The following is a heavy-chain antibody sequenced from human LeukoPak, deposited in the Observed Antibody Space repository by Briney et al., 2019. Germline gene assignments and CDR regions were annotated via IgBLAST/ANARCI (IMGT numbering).Heavy chain of an antibody. V-gene: IGHV2-70*04. D-gene: IGHD3-22*01. CDR2: IDWDDDK. J-gene: IGHJ1*01. CDR3: ARTDYDSRSLHH. Sequence: SGPALVKPTQTLTLTCTFSGFSLSTSGMRVSWIRQPPGKALEWLARIDWDDDKYYSTSLKTRLTISKDTSKNQVVLTMTNMDPVDTAKYYCARTDYDSRSLHHWGQGTLVTVSS. CDR1: GFSLSTSGMR.